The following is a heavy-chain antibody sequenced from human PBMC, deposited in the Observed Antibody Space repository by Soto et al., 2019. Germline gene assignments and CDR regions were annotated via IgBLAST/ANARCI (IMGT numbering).Heavy chain of an antibody. J-gene: IGHJ5*02. CDR1: GFTFSSYG. D-gene: IGHD4-17*01. Sequence: QVQLVESGGGVVQPGRSLRLSCAASGFTFSSYGMHWVRQAPGKGLERVAVIWDDGSNKYYADYVKGRFTISRDNSKNTLYLQMNSMRAEDTAVYYCARDRGTTVTRWWFDPWGQGTLVTVSS. CDR3: ARDRGTTVTRWWFDP. CDR2: IWDDGSNK. V-gene: IGHV3-33*01.